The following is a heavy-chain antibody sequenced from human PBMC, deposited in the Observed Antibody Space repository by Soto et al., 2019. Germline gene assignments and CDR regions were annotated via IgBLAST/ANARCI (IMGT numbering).Heavy chain of an antibody. V-gene: IGHV4-30-2*01. Sequence: SETLSLTCAVSGGSISSGGYSWSWIRQPPGKGLEWIGYIYHSGSTYYNPSLKSRVTISVDRSKNQFSLKLSSVTAADTAVYYCARGGPDCISTSCYGNWFDPLGQGTLVTVSS. CDR1: GGSISSGGYS. J-gene: IGHJ5*02. D-gene: IGHD2-2*01. CDR2: IYHSGST. CDR3: ARGGPDCISTSCYGNWFDP.